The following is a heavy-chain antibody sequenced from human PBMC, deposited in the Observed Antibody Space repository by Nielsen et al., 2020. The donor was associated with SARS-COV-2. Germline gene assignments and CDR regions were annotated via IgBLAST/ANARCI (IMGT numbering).Heavy chain of an antibody. V-gene: IGHV3-30*18. CDR3: AKDHFQWELPGGYFDY. CDR2: ISYDGSNK. Sequence: GESLKISCEASGFTFSSYGMHWVRQAPGKGREWVAVISYDGSNKYYADSVKGRFTISRDNSKNTLYLQMNSLRAEDTAVYYCAKDHFQWELPGGYFDYWGQGTLVTVSS. D-gene: IGHD1-26*01. CDR1: GFTFSSYG. J-gene: IGHJ4*02.